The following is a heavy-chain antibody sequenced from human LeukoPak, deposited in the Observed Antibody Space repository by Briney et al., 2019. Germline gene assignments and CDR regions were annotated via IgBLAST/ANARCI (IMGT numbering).Heavy chain of an antibody. CDR2: ISSSGSTI. Sequence: PGGSLRLSCAASGFTFSSYEMNWVRQAPGKGLEWVSYISSSGSTIYYADSVKGRFTISRDNAKNSLYLQMNSLRAEDTAVYYCARATLRYFDWLFSLYSDYWGQGTLVTVSS. J-gene: IGHJ4*02. CDR1: GFTFSSYE. V-gene: IGHV3-48*03. D-gene: IGHD3-9*01. CDR3: ARATLRYFDWLFSLYSDY.